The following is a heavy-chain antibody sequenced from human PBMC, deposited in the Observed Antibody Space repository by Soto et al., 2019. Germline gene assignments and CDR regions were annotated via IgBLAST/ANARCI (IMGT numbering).Heavy chain of an antibody. Sequence: SETLSLTCTVSGGSISSGGYYWSWIRQHPGKGLEWIGYIYYSGSTYYNPSLKSRVTISVDTSKNLFSLKLSSVTAADTAVYYCARHYYDSSGYYYGSYFDYWGQGTLVTVSS. V-gene: IGHV4-31*03. CDR2: IYYSGST. D-gene: IGHD3-22*01. CDR3: ARHYYDSSGYYYGSYFDY. J-gene: IGHJ4*02. CDR1: GGSISSGGYY.